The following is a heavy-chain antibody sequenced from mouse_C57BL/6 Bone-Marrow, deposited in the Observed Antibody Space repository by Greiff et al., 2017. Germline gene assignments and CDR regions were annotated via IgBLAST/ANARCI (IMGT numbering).Heavy chain of an antibody. CDR1: GFTFSSYA. V-gene: IGHV5-4*01. D-gene: IGHD3-3*01. J-gene: IGHJ4*01. Sequence: EVKVVESGGGLVKPGGSLKISCAASGFTFSSYAMSWVSQTPGKRLEWVASISDGGSYTYYPENVKGRFNISRDNAKNNLYLQMSHLKSEDTAIYYCARDLGQCMDYWGQGTSVTVSS. CDR2: ISDGGSYT. CDR3: ARDLGQCMDY.